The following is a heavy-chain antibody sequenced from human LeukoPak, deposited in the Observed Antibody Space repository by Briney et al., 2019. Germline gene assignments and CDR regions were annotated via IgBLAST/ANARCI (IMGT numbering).Heavy chain of an antibody. V-gene: IGHV1-24*01. J-gene: IGHJ4*02. D-gene: IGHD3-22*01. CDR2: FDPEDGET. CDR3: ATAAITMIVVTPFVY. CDR1: GYTLTELS. Sequence: ASVKVSCKVSGYTLTELSMHWVRQAPGKGLEWMGGFDPEDGETIYAQKFQGRVTMTEDTSTDTAYMELSSLRSEDTAVYYCATAAITMIVVTPFVYWGQGTLVTVSS.